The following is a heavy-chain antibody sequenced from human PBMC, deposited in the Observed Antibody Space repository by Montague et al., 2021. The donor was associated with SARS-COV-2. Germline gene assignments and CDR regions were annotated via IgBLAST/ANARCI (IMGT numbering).Heavy chain of an antibody. CDR2: ISYSWHT. Sequence: SETLSLTCTVSGGSITPYSWSWIRQPPGKGLEWIGYISYSWHTNYNPSLKRRVTISVDTSKNQFSLTLSSLAAAGTAIYYCSRDSRLCGAECYEDTFDSWGQGTVVTVSS. J-gene: IGHJ3*02. CDR1: GGSITPYS. D-gene: IGHD3-3*01. V-gene: IGHV4-59*01. CDR3: SRDSRLCGAECYEDTFDS.